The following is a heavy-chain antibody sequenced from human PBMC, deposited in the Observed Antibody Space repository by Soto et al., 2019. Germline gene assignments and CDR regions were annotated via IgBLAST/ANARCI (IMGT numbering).Heavy chain of an antibody. V-gene: IGHV4-39*01. CDR3: ARQRTTVVTQAYFDH. CDR2: IYYSWRT. D-gene: IGHD2-21*02. Sequence: TLSLTCIVSGESISSSSYYWGWIRQPPGKGLEWIGSIYYSWRTYYNPSFKSRVTISIDTSKNQFSLKLSSVTATDTAVYYCARQRTTVVTQAYFDHWGQGALVTVSS. CDR1: GESISSSSYY. J-gene: IGHJ4*02.